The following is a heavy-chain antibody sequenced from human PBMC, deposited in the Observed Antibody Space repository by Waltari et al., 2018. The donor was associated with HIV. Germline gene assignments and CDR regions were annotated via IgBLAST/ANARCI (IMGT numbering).Heavy chain of an antibody. CDR2: IRSKAYGGTV. J-gene: IGHJ4*02. CDR3: ATYCSSTSCYISVGS. V-gene: IGHV3-49*03. D-gene: IGHD2-2*02. Sequence: EVQLVESGGGLVQPVRSLRLSCTVSGFTFGDLAMSWFRQAPGKGLEWIGFIRSKAYGGTVEYAASVKGRFVISRDDSKSIAFLQMNSLKTDDTAVYYCATYCSSTSCYISVGSWGQGTLVTVST. CDR1: GFTFGDLA.